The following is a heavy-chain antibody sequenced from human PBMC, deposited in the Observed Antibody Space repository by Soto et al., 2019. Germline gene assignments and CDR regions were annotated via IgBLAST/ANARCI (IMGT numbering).Heavy chain of an antibody. CDR3: ARGGYYDILKPPHWFDP. Sequence: SETLSLTCTVSGGSISSGGYYWSWIRQHPGKGLEWIGYIYYSGSTYYNPSLKSRVTISVDTSKNQFSLKLSSVTAADTAVYYCARGGYYDILKPPHWFDPWGQGTLVTVPQ. CDR1: GGSISSGGYY. D-gene: IGHD3-9*01. J-gene: IGHJ5*02. V-gene: IGHV4-31*03. CDR2: IYYSGST.